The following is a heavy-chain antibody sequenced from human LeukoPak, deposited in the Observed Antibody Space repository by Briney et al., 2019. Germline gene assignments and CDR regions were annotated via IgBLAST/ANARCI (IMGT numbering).Heavy chain of an antibody. CDR1: GFTFSDSW. J-gene: IGHJ6*02. V-gene: IGHV3-7*01. CDR2: MNQDGSAK. D-gene: IGHD3-16*01. Sequence: GGSLRLSCAASGFTFSDSWMSWVRRAPGKGLEWVANMNQDGSAKGYVDSVKGRFTISKDNARNSLYLQMSSLRPEDTAVYYCATYTHWVAGDVWGQGTTVTVSS. CDR3: ATYTHWVAGDV.